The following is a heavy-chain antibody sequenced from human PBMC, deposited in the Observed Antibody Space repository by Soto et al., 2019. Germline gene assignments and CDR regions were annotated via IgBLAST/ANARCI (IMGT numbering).Heavy chain of an antibody. CDR3: ASDPRITMVRGVIPDY. J-gene: IGHJ4*02. Sequence: GGSLRLSCAASGFTFSGYYMSWIRQAPGKGLEWVSYISNTGGTIYYADSVKGRFTISRDNAKNSLYLQMNSLRAEDTAVYYCASDPRITMVRGVIPDYWGQGTLVTVSS. CDR2: ISNTGGTI. D-gene: IGHD3-10*01. V-gene: IGHV3-11*04. CDR1: GFTFSGYY.